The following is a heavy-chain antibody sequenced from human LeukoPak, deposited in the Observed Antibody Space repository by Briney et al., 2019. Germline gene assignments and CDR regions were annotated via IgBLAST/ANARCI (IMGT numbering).Heavy chain of an antibody. CDR2: IIPIFGTA. Sequence: SVKVSCKASGGTFSSYAISWVRQAPGQGLEWMGGIIPIFGTANYAQKFQGRVTITADKSTSTAYMELSSLRSEDTAVYYCARDGHAVVVPAALANRPYYYYGMDVWGKGTTVTVSS. J-gene: IGHJ6*04. CDR3: ARDGHAVVVPAALANRPYYYYGMDV. V-gene: IGHV1-69*06. D-gene: IGHD2-2*01. CDR1: GGTFSSYA.